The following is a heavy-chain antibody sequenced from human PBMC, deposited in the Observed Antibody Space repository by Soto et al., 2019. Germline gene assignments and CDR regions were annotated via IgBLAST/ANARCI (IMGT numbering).Heavy chain of an antibody. Sequence: SVKVSCKASGGTFSSYAISWVRQAPGQGLEWMGGIIPIFGTANYAQKFQGRVTITADESTSTAYMELSSLRSEDTAVYYCARALFDLFGGVIVIPGAFDIWGQGTMVTVSS. J-gene: IGHJ3*02. CDR2: IIPIFGTA. D-gene: IGHD3-16*02. CDR3: ARALFDLFGGVIVIPGAFDI. V-gene: IGHV1-69*13. CDR1: GGTFSSYA.